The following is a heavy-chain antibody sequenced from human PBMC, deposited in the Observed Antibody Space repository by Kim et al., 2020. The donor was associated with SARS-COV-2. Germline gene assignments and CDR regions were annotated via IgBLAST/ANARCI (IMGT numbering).Heavy chain of an antibody. CDR3: ARGGGSGTYYRFDY. V-gene: IGHV1-18*01. J-gene: IGHJ4*02. Sequence: ASVKVSCKASGYTFTSYGISWVRQAPGQGLEWMGWINTYNGNTNYAQKLQGRVTMTTDTSTSTAYMDLTSLRSDDTAVYYCARGGGSGTYYRFDYWGQGTLVTVSS. CDR1: GYTFTSYG. D-gene: IGHD3-10*01. CDR2: INTYNGNT.